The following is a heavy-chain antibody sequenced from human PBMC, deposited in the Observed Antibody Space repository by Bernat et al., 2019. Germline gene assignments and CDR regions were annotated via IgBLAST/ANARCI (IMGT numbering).Heavy chain of an antibody. CDR1: GFTFSSFG. Sequence: QVQLVESGGGVVQPGRSLRLPCSASGFTFSSFGMPWVRQAPGKGLEWVAVISYDGSNKYYADSVKGRFTISRDNSKNTLYLQMNSLRAEDTAVYYCAKDRGTTVVTPWFDPWGQGTLVTVSS. CDR2: ISYDGSNK. J-gene: IGHJ5*02. V-gene: IGHV3-30*18. D-gene: IGHD4-23*01. CDR3: AKDRGTTVVTPWFDP.